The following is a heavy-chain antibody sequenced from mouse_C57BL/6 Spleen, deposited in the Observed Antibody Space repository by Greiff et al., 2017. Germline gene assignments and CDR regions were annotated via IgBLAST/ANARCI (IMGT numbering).Heavy chain of an antibody. Sequence: VQLQQPGAELVRPGSSVKLSCKASGYTFTSYWMHWVKQRPIQGLEWIGNIDPSDSETHYNQKFKDKATLTVDKSSSTAYMQLSSLTSEDSAVNHCARRVGRYYARDDWGQGTSVTVSS. CDR1: GYTFTSYW. CDR3: ARRVGRYYARDD. J-gene: IGHJ4*01. V-gene: IGHV1-52*01. CDR2: IDPSDSET. D-gene: IGHD4-1*01.